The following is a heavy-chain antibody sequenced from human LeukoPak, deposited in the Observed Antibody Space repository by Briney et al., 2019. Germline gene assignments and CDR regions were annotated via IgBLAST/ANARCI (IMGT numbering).Heavy chain of an antibody. D-gene: IGHD6-19*01. V-gene: IGHV3-23*01. CDR1: GFTVSSCA. CDR2: MSVGGGGT. CDR3: AKDRWEQWLGVSYYDYGMDV. Sequence: PGGSLRLSWAASGFTVSSCAISWVRQAPGKGRECVSCMSVGGGGTNYADSVKGRFTISRDNPKNTLYLEMNPLRVEDKAVYYCAKDRWEQWLGVSYYDYGMDVWGKGTMVTVSS. J-gene: IGHJ6*04.